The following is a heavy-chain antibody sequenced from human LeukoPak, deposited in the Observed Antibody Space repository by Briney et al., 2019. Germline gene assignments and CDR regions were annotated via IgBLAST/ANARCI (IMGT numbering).Heavy chain of an antibody. Sequence: PSETLSLTCAVYGGSFSGYYWSWIRQPPGKGLEWIGEINHSGSTNYNPSLKCRVTISVDTSKNQFSLKLSSVTAADTAVYYCARGPPTAWWIYYYGMDVWGQGTTVTVS. CDR1: GGSFSGYY. V-gene: IGHV4-34*01. J-gene: IGHJ6*02. CDR3: ARGPPTAWWIYYYGMDV. D-gene: IGHD2-15*01. CDR2: INHSGST.